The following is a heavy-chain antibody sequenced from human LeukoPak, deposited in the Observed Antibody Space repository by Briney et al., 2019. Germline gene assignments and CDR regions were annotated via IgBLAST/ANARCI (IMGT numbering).Heavy chain of an antibody. V-gene: IGHV1-18*01. CDR3: AREGETGTRHNDY. CDR2: ISPYNGNT. Sequence: ATVKVSCKASGYTFTSYGISWVRQAPGQGLEWMGWISPYNGNTHYTQKLQGRVTMTTDTSTSTAYMELRSLRSDDTAVYYCAREGETGTRHNDYWGQGTLVTVCS. J-gene: IGHJ4*02. D-gene: IGHD1-7*01. CDR1: GYTFTSYG.